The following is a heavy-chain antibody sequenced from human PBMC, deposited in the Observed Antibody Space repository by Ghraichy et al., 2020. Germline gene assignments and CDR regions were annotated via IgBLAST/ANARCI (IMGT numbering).Heavy chain of an antibody. D-gene: IGHD3-3*01. CDR1: GGSFSGYY. J-gene: IGHJ5*02. V-gene: IGHV4-34*01. CDR2: INHSGST. Sequence: ETLSLTCAVYGGSFSGYYWSWIRQPPGKGLEWIGEINHSGSTNYNPSLKSRVTISVDTSKNQFSLKLSSVTAADTAVYYCARGGAIFGVVFDVGRRKNWFDPWGQGTLVTVSS. CDR3: ARGGAIFGVVFDVGRRKNWFDP.